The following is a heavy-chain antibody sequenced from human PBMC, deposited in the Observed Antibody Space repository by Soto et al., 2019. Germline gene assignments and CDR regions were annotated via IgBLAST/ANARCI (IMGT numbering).Heavy chain of an antibody. CDR1: GYSFTSYW. Sequence: HGESLKISCKGSGYSFTSYWISWVRQMPGKGLEWMGRIDPSDSYTNYSPSFQGHVTISADKSISTAYLQWSSLKASDTAMYYCARHDSSSFDYWGQGTLVTVSS. CDR2: IDPSDSYT. CDR3: ARHDSSSFDY. D-gene: IGHD3-22*01. V-gene: IGHV5-10-1*01. J-gene: IGHJ4*02.